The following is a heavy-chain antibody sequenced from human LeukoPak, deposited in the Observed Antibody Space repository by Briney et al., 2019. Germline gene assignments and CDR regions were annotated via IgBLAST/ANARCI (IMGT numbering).Heavy chain of an antibody. Sequence: LETLSLTCTVSGGSISSYYWSWIRQPPGKGLEWIGYIYYSGSTNYNPSLKSRVTISVDTSKNQFSLKLSSVTAADTAVYYCARGADSSGWYDSYYYYMDVWGKGTTVTVSS. CDR2: IYYSGST. CDR1: GGSISSYY. D-gene: IGHD6-19*01. V-gene: IGHV4-59*01. CDR3: ARGADSSGWYDSYYYYMDV. J-gene: IGHJ6*03.